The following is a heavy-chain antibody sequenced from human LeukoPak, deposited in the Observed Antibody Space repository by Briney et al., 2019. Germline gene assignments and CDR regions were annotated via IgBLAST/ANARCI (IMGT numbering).Heavy chain of an antibody. J-gene: IGHJ4*02. V-gene: IGHV1-46*01. D-gene: IGHD2-2*01. CDR3: ASEDIVVVPAARALDY. CDR1: GYTFTSYY. CDR2: INPSGGST. Sequence: ASVKVSFKASGYTFTSYYMHWVRQASGQGLEWMGLINPSGGSTSYAQRFQGRVTMTRDTSTSTVYMELSSLRSEDTAVYYCASEDIVVVPAARALDYWGQGTLVTVSS.